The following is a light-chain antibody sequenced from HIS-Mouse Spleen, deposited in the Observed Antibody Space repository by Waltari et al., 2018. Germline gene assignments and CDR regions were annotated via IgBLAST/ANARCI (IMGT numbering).Light chain of an antibody. J-gene: IGLJ1*01. Sequence: QSALTQPRSVSGSPGQSVTISCTGTSSDVGGSNYVSWDQQHPGKAPKLMIYDVSKRPSGVPDRFSGSKSGNTASLTISGLQAEDEADYYCCSYAGSYTFYVFGTGTKVTVL. CDR2: DVS. CDR3: CSYAGSYTFYV. CDR1: SSDVGGSNY. V-gene: IGLV2-11*01.